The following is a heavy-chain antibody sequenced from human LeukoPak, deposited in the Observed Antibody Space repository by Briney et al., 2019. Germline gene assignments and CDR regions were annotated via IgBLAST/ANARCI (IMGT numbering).Heavy chain of an antibody. Sequence: PGGSLRLSCAASGFTFSNYGMHWVRQAPGKGLEWVSFIRYDGSNKYYADSVKGRFTISRDNSKNTLYLQMNRLRAEDTAVYYCAKDTTTVTGHAFDIWGQGTMVTVSS. CDR3: AKDTTTVTGHAFDI. D-gene: IGHD4-17*01. CDR1: GFTFSNYG. J-gene: IGHJ3*02. V-gene: IGHV3-30*02. CDR2: IRYDGSNK.